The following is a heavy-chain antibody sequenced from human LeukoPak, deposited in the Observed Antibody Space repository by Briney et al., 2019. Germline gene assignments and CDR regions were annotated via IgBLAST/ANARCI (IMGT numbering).Heavy chain of an antibody. V-gene: IGHV3-53*04. J-gene: IGHJ6*02. Sequence: PGGSLRLSCAASGFTFRNYAMSWVRQAPGKGLEWVSVIYSGGSTYYADSVKGRFTISRHNSKNTLYLQMNSLRAEDTAVYYCARSSAARYYYGMDVWGQGTTVTVSS. CDR3: ARSSAARYYYGMDV. D-gene: IGHD6-6*01. CDR2: IYSGGST. CDR1: GFTFRNYA.